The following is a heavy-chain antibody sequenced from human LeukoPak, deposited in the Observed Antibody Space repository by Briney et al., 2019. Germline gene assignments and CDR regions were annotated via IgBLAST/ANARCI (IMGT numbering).Heavy chain of an antibody. CDR2: MNPNSGNT. CDR3: ARQNYYGSGSYSG. V-gene: IGHV1-8*02. D-gene: IGHD3-10*01. CDR1: GYTFTSYY. J-gene: IGHJ4*02. Sequence: ASVTVSCKASGYTFTSYYMHWVRQAPGQGLEWMGWMNPNSGNTGYAQKFQGRVTMTRNTSISTAYMELSSLGSEDTAVYYCARQNYYGSGSYSGWGQGTLVTVSS.